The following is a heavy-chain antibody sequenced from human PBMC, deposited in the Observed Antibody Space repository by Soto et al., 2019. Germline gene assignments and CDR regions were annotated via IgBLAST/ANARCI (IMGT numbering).Heavy chain of an antibody. V-gene: IGHV3-9*01. CDR1: GFTFDDYA. CDR3: AKGDTYDFWSGYRFDP. Sequence: EVQLVESGGGLVQPGRSLRLSCAASGFTFDDYAMHWVRQAPGKGLEWVSGISWNSGSIGYADSVKGRFTISRDNAKNSLYLQMNSLRAEDTALYYCAKGDTYDFWSGYRFDPWGQGTLVTVSS. D-gene: IGHD3-3*01. J-gene: IGHJ5*02. CDR2: ISWNSGSI.